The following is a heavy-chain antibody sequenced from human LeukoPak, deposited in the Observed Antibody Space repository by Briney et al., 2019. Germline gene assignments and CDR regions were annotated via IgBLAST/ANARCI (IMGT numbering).Heavy chain of an antibody. V-gene: IGHV3-73*01. CDR1: GFTFSDCS. CDR2: IDKKTKNYET. J-gene: IGHJ5*02. CDR3: TRDAGTYNWLDP. D-gene: IGHD1-26*01. Sequence: GGSLRLSCAASGFTFSDCSIHWVRQASGKGLEWVGLIDKKTKNYETAYAASVRGRFTISRDDSQNTAYLQMYSLETEDTAFYYCTRDAGTYNWLDPWGQGTLVTVSS.